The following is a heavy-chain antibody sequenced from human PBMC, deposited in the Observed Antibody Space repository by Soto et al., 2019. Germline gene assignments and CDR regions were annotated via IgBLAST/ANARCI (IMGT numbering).Heavy chain of an antibody. CDR1: GGTFSSYA. Sequence: SVKVSCKASGGTFSSYAISWVRQAPGQGLEWMGGIIPIFGTANYAQKFQGRVTITADKSTSTAYMELSSLRSEDTAVYYCAREQVITNNYYYGMDVWGQGTTVTVSS. J-gene: IGHJ6*02. CDR3: AREQVITNNYYYGMDV. V-gene: IGHV1-69*06. D-gene: IGHD3-22*01. CDR2: IIPIFGTA.